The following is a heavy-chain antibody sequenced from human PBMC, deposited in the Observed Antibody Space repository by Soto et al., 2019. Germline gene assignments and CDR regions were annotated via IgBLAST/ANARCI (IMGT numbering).Heavy chain of an antibody. Sequence: SETLSLTCTVSGGSISSYYWSWIRQPPGKGLEWIGYIYYSGSTNYNPSLKSRVTISVDTSKNQFSLKLSSVTAADTAVYYCALSIAARGWFDPWGQGTLVTVSS. CDR1: GGSISSYY. V-gene: IGHV4-59*01. J-gene: IGHJ5*02. CDR3: ALSIAARGWFDP. CDR2: IYYSGST. D-gene: IGHD6-6*01.